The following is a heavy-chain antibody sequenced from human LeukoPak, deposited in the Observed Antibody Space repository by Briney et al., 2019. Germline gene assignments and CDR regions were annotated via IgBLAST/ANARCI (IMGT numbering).Heavy chain of an antibody. Sequence: GGSLRLSCAASGFTFSNFGMHWVRQAPGKGLEWVAFIRYDGSNKYYADSAKGRFTISRDNSKNTLYLQMSSLRGEDTAVYYCAKDGDTMSGTYYYDMDVWGKGTTVTIS. CDR1: GFTFSNFG. CDR3: AKDGDTMSGTYYYDMDV. V-gene: IGHV3-30*02. J-gene: IGHJ6*03. D-gene: IGHD1-26*01. CDR2: IRYDGSNK.